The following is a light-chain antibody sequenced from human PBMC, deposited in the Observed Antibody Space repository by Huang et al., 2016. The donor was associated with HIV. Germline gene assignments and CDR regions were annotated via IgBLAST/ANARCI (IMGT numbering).Light chain of an antibody. Sequence: DIQMTQSPATLSASVGERVASTCRVSQRRNKWLAWYQEKPGKAPKLLIYKASTLQSGVPSRFSGSESGTEFTLTISSLQPDDFATYYCQQYNNHSPWTFGQGTKVEVK. J-gene: IGKJ1*01. V-gene: IGKV1-5*03. CDR1: QRRNKW. CDR2: KAS. CDR3: QQYNNHSPWT.